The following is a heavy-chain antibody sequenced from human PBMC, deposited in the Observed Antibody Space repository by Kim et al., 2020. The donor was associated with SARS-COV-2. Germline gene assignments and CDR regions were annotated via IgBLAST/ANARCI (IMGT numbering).Heavy chain of an antibody. CDR1: RFSFSSSA. CDR2: IFGSGHGS. CDR3: ARYLHLTSVTFLWYFDL. Sequence: GGSLRLSCAASRFSFSSSAMTWVRQAPGKGLEWVASIFGSGHGSYYADSVKGRFTISRDNTKNTLFLQMDNLRADDAGVSYCARYLHLTSVTFLWYFDLWGRGTAVIVSS. D-gene: IGHD3-3*01. J-gene: IGHJ2*01. V-gene: IGHV3-23*01.